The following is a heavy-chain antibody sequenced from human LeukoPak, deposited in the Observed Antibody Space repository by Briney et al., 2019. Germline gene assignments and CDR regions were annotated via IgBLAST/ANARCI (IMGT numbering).Heavy chain of an antibody. CDR3: ARQASGVNWFDP. CDR2: IHTSAGT. J-gene: IGHJ5*02. CDR1: GDSISSDY. D-gene: IGHD3-3*01. V-gene: IGHV4-4*09. Sequence: PSETLFLTCAVSGDSISSDYWTWIRQPPGKGLEWIGYIHTSAGTNYNPSLKSRVTMSVDTSKNQFSLKLKSVTAADTAVYYCARQASGVNWFDPWGQGTLVSVSS.